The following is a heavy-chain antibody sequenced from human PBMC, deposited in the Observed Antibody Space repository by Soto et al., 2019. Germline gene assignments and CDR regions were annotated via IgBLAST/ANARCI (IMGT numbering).Heavy chain of an antibody. D-gene: IGHD3-22*01. CDR2: ISYDGGNK. CDR3: AKDLDDSSAQEDYYYYGMDV. J-gene: IGHJ6*02. Sequence: GGSLRLSCAASGFTFSSYGVHWVRQAPGKGLEWVAVISYDGGNKYYADSVKGRFTISRDNSKNTLYLQMNSLRAEDTAVYYCAKDLDDSSAQEDYYYYGMDVWGQGTTVTVSS. V-gene: IGHV3-30*18. CDR1: GFTFSSYG.